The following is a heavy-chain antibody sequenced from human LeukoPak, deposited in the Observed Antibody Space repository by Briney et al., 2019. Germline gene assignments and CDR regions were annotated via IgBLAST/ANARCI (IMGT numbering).Heavy chain of an antibody. CDR2: IYYSGST. J-gene: IGHJ4*02. CDR1: GRSISSYY. Sequence: PSETLSLTCTVSGRSISSYYWSWIRQPPGKGLEWIGYIYYSGSTNYNPSLKSRVTISVDTSKNQFSLKLSSVTAADTAVYYCARSPHYYGSGSLDYWGQGTLVTVSS. CDR3: ARSPHYYGSGSLDY. D-gene: IGHD3-10*01. V-gene: IGHV4-59*01.